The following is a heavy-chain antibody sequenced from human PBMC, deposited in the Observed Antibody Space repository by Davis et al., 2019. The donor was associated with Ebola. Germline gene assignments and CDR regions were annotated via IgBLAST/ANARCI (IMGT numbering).Heavy chain of an antibody. Sequence: ASVKVSCKASGYTFTMYGISWVRQAPGQGLEWMGWISVKDGDTHYAHKFQDRVTMTTDTSTNTAYMELRSLRSDDTAVFYCARYFSETTGYYRNFDYWGQGTLVTVSS. V-gene: IGHV1-18*01. CDR2: ISVKDGDT. CDR1: GYTFTMYG. CDR3: ARYFSETTGYYRNFDY. J-gene: IGHJ4*02. D-gene: IGHD3-22*01.